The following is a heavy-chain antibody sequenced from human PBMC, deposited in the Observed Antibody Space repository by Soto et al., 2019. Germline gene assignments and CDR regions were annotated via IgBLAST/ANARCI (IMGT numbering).Heavy chain of an antibody. CDR1: GFTYSNVG. Sequence: GGTLRLSCTTSGFTYSNVGMHWIRQAPRGGIGWVAKMWYRGNTYYYGDCIKGRLAGPRDNCKDTVFLQMNTLKAEDTATYYCARDRCYGGNYVFDFWGLGTLVTVSS. CDR2: MWYRGNTY. D-gene: IGHD2-15*01. J-gene: IGHJ4*02. V-gene: IGHV3-33*01. CDR3: ARDRCYGGNYVFDF.